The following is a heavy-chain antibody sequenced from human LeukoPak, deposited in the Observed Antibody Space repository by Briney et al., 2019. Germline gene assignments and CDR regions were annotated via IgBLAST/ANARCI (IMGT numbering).Heavy chain of an antibody. J-gene: IGHJ6*02. D-gene: IGHD3-10*01. CDR1: GFTFSSCE. CDR3: ARAGASYYYYYGMDV. Sequence: PGGSLRLSCTAPGFTFSSCEMNWVRQAPGKGLEWVSSISSSSSYIYYADSLKGRFTMARHNAKNSLYLQMNSLRAEDTAVYYCARAGASYYYYYGMDVWGQGTTVTVSS. CDR2: ISSSSSYI. V-gene: IGHV3-21*01.